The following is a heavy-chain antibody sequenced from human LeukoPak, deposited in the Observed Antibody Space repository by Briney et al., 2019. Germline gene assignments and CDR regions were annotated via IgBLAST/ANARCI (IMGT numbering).Heavy chain of an antibody. Sequence: ASVKVSCKVSADIPTELSIHWVRQAPGKGLEWMGGFDLKLGKQIYAQRFQGRVTVTEDTSTETTNLDLSSLTSDDTAMYYCTTLLVTFGGAVDFRGHGTPVTVSS. D-gene: IGHD3-16*01. CDR2: FDLKLGKQ. CDR3: TTLLVTFGGAVDF. V-gene: IGHV1-24*01. CDR1: ADIPTELS. J-gene: IGHJ4*01.